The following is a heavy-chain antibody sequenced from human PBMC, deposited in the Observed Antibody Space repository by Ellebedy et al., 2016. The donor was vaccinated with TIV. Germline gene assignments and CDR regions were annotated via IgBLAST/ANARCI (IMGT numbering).Heavy chain of an antibody. CDR1: GFTFSNAW. CDR3: TTVYRYNYDSV. D-gene: IGHD5-18*01. J-gene: IGHJ4*02. V-gene: IGHV3-15*01. Sequence: PGESLRLSCAASGFTFSNAWMNWVRQAPGKGLEWVGRIKSKTDGGAADYAAPVKGRFTISRDDSKNTLYLQMNSLKTEDTAVYFCTTVYRYNYDSVWGQGTLVTVSS. CDR2: IKSKTDGGAA.